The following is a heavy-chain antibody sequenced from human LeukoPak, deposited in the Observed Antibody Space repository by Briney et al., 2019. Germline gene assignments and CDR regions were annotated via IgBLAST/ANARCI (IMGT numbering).Heavy chain of an antibody. Sequence: GSSVKVSCKASGGTFSSYAISWVRQAPGQGLEWMGRIIPIFGIANYAQKFQGRVTITADKSTSTAYMELSSLRSEDTAVYYCARGGGSYFFDYWGQGTLVTVSS. V-gene: IGHV1-69*17. CDR1: GGTFSSYA. D-gene: IGHD1-26*01. CDR3: ARGGGSYFFDY. CDR2: IIPIFGIA. J-gene: IGHJ4*02.